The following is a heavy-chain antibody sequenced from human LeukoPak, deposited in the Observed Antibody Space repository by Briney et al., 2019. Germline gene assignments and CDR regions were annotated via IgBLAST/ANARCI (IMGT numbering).Heavy chain of an antibody. D-gene: IGHD6-13*01. V-gene: IGHV3-11*03. Sequence: GGSLRLSCAASGFTFSDYYMSWIRQAPGKGLEWVSYISSSSSYTNYADSVKGRFTISRDNAKNSLYLQMNSLRAEDTAVYYCAKWGGRATDSNTWYGPLDHWGRGTLATVSP. CDR1: GFTFSDYY. CDR3: AKWGGRATDSNTWYGPLDH. J-gene: IGHJ4*02. CDR2: ISSSSSYT.